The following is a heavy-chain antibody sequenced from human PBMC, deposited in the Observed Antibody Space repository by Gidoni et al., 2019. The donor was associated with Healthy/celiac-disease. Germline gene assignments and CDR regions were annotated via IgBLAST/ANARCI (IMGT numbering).Heavy chain of an antibody. J-gene: IGHJ4*02. CDR2: IYYRGST. CDR1: GGSISSSSYY. CDR3: ASLYGNQDY. Sequence: QLQLQESGPGLVKPSETLSFTCTVPGGSISSSSYYRGWIRQPPGKGQEWIGSIYYRGSTYYNPSLKSRVTISVDTSKNQFSLKLSSVTAADTAVYYCASLYGNQDYWGQGTLVTVSS. D-gene: IGHD3-10*01. V-gene: IGHV4-39*01.